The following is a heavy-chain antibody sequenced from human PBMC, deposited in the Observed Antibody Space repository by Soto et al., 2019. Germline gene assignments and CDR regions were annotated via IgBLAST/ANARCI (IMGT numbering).Heavy chain of an antibody. CDR1: GYTFTSYA. CDR2: INAGNGNT. Sequence: ASVKVSCKASGYTFTSYAMHWVRQAPGQRLEWMGWINAGNGNTKYSQKFQGRVTITRDTSASTAYMELSSLRSEDTAVYYCARDTEDIAAAGYDLHCYYYCMDVWGQGTTVTVSS. J-gene: IGHJ6*02. V-gene: IGHV1-3*01. D-gene: IGHD6-13*01. CDR3: ARDTEDIAAAGYDLHCYYYCMDV.